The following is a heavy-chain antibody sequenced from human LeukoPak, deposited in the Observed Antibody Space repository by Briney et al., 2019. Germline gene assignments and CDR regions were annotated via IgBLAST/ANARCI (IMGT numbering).Heavy chain of an antibody. J-gene: IGHJ4*02. Sequence: ASVKVSCKASGGTFSSYAISWVRQAPGQGLEWMGGIIPIFGTANYAQKFQGRVTITADESTSTAYMEPSSLRSEDTAVYYCARDAPYSGSYYASSYWGQGTLVTVSS. V-gene: IGHV1-69*13. CDR3: ARDAPYSGSYYASSY. CDR2: IIPIFGTA. D-gene: IGHD1-26*01. CDR1: GGTFSSYA.